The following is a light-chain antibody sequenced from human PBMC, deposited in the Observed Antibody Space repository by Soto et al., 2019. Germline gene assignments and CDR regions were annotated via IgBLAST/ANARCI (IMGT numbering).Light chain of an antibody. J-gene: IGKJ5*01. CDR1: QSVSSRY. CDR2: DAS. V-gene: IGKV3D-20*01. Sequence: EIVLTQSPATLSVSPGERATLSCGASQSVSSRYVAWYQHKPGLPPRLLMYDASTRANGIPDRFSGGGSGTDFTLTTSSLEPEDFAVYYCQQYGNSTYTFGQGTRLEIX. CDR3: QQYGNSTYT.